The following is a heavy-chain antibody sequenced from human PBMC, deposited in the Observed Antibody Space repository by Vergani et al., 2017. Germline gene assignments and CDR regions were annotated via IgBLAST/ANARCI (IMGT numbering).Heavy chain of an antibody. D-gene: IGHD3-22*01. CDR1: GFTVSSNY. Sequence: EVQLVESGGGLVQPGGSLRLSCAASGFTVSSNYMSWVRQAPGKGLEWGSVIYSGGSTYYADSVKGRFTSSRDNSKNTLYLQMNSLRAEDTAVYYCARGVEYYDSSGYFDPFFDYWGQGTLVTVSS. CDR3: ARGVEYYDSSGYFDPFFDY. CDR2: IYSGGST. V-gene: IGHV3-66*02. J-gene: IGHJ4*02.